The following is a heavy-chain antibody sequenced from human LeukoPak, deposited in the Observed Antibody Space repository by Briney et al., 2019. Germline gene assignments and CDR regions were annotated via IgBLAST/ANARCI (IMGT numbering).Heavy chain of an antibody. CDR3: AREAYSSSWSLYYYYMDV. V-gene: IGHV4-59*01. CDR1: GRSISSYY. CDR2: IYSSGST. J-gene: IGHJ6*03. Sequence: PSETLSLTCTVSGRSISSYYWTWIRQPPGQGLHSTGYIYSSGSTNYNPSLKSRVTISVDTSKNQFSLKLSSVTAADTAVYYCAREAYSSSWSLYYYYMDVWGKGTTVTVSS. D-gene: IGHD6-13*01.